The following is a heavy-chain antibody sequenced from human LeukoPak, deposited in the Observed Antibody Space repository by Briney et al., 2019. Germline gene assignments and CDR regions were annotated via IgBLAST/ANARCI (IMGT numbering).Heavy chain of an antibody. CDR3: ARLRIRNFDWSSDNETAFDI. CDR2: IDFSWTT. Sequence: PSETLSLTCIVSGGSIRSTSYFWGWIRQPPGKGLERLGSIDFSWTTHYKSSLRSRVTLSIATSKNQFSLKLSSVTAADTAVYFCARLRIRNFDWSSDNETAFDIWGQGTMVIVSS. D-gene: IGHD3-9*01. V-gene: IGHV4-39*01. J-gene: IGHJ3*02. CDR1: GGSIRSTSYF.